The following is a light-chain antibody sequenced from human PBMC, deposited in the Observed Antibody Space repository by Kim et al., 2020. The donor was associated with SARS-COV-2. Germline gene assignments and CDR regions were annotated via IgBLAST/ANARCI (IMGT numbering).Light chain of an antibody. Sequence: DIQMTQSPSSLSASVGDRVIITCRASQDIRNDLGWYQQNPGRAPKRLIYGASSLQSGVPSRFSGSGSGTEFTLTISSVQPEDFATYFCLQHSTYPITFGQGTRLEIK. J-gene: IGKJ5*01. CDR2: GAS. CDR3: LQHSTYPIT. CDR1: QDIRND. V-gene: IGKV1-17*01.